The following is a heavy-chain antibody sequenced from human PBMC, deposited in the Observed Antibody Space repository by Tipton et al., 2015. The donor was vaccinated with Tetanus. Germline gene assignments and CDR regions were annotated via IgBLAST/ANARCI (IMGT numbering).Heavy chain of an antibody. CDR2: ISAYNGNT. J-gene: IGHJ4*02. CDR1: GYTFSIYG. V-gene: IGHV1-18*01. D-gene: IGHD6-13*01. Sequence: QVVQSGAEVKKPGASVKVSCKTSGYTFSIYGISWVRQAPGQGLEWMGWISAYNGNTKYAQKYQGRLTMTTDTSTSTAYMELKSLRSDDTAVYYCARDEGRIAAAGTYFEYWGQGTLVTVSS. CDR3: ARDEGRIAAAGTYFEY.